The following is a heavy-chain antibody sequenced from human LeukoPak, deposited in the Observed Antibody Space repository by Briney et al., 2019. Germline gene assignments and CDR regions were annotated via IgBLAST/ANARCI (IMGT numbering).Heavy chain of an antibody. D-gene: IGHD6-19*01. V-gene: IGHV3-48*03. CDR1: GFTFSSYE. CDR2: ISSSGSTI. J-gene: IGHJ4*02. CDR3: ARTGRVAGSPLDY. Sequence: PGGSLRLSCAASGFTFSSYEMNWVRQAPGNRLEWVSYISSSGSTIYYADSVKGRFTISRDNAKNSLYLQMNSLRAEDTAVYYCARTGRVAGSPLDYWGQGTLVTVSS.